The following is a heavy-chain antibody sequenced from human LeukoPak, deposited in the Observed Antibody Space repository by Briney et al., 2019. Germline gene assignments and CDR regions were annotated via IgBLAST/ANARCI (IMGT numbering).Heavy chain of an antibody. V-gene: IGHV3-21*01. J-gene: IGHJ5*02. CDR1: GFTFSSYS. Sequence: GGSLRLSCAASGFTFSSYSMNWVRQAPGKGLEWVSSISSSSSYIYYADSVKGRFTISRDNAKNSLYLQMNSLRAEDTAVYYCARVASGSYNWFDPWGQGTLVTVSS. CDR2: ISSSSSYI. D-gene: IGHD3-10*01. CDR3: ARVASGSYNWFDP.